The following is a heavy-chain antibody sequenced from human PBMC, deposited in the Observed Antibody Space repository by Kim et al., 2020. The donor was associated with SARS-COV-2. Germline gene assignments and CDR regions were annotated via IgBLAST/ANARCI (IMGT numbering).Heavy chain of an antibody. J-gene: IGHJ4*02. V-gene: IGHV1-46*01. CDR2: INPSGGST. CDR1: GYTFTSYY. CDR3: AREWRNSEMTTGTHVWI. Sequence: ASVKVSCKASGYTFTSYYMHWVRQAPGQGLEWMGIINPSGGSTSYAQKFQGRVTMTRDTSTSTVYMELSSLRSEDTAVYYCAREWRNSEMTTGTHVWIWGQGTLVTVSS. D-gene: IGHD4-17*01.